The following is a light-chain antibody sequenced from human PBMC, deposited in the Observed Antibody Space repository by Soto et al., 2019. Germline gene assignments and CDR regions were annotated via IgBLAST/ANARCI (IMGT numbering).Light chain of an antibody. Sequence: QSLLTQPDSVSVSPGQSVTISCTGTSSDVGGSNYVSWYQQHPDKAPKLVMYDVNKRPSGVHDRFSGSKSGNTASLTISGLHTEDEAHYYCCSYAGRNTYVFGTGTKVTVL. CDR3: CSYAGRNTYV. V-gene: IGLV2-11*01. CDR2: DVN. J-gene: IGLJ1*01. CDR1: SSDVGGSNY.